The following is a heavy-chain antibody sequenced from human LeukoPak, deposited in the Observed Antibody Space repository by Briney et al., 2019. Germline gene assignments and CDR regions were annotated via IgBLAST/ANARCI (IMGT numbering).Heavy chain of an antibody. CDR1: GGSISSYY. V-gene: IGHV4-59*12. D-gene: IGHD3-16*01. J-gene: IGHJ4*02. CDR3: AGWGYPFDY. Sequence: SETLSLTCTVSGGSISSYYWSWIRQPPGKGLEWIGYIYYSGSTNYNPSLKSRVTISVDTSKNQFSLKLSSVTAADTAVYYCAGWGYPFDYWGQGTLVTVSS. CDR2: IYYSGST.